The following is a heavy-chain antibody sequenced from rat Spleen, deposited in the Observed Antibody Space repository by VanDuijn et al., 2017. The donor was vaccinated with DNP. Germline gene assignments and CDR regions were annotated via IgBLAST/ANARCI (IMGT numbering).Heavy chain of an antibody. J-gene: IGHJ2*01. CDR2: IWAGGST. D-gene: IGHD4-1*01. CDR3: ARQGLLFDY. CDR1: GFSLTSNG. V-gene: IGHV2-72*01. Sequence: QVQLEESGPGLMQPSETLSLTCTVSGFSLTSNGVGWVRQPLGKGLVWMGTIWAGGSTNYNSAVQSRLSISRDTSKSQVFLKMNSLQPEDTGTYYCARQGLLFDYWGQGVMVTVSS.